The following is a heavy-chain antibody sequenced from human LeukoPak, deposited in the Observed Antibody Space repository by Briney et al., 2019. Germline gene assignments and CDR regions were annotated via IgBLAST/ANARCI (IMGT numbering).Heavy chain of an antibody. Sequence: SETLSLTCAVYGGSFSGYYWSWIRQPPGKGLEWIGEINHSGSTNYNPSLKGRVTISVDTSKNQFSLKLSSVTAADTAVYYCAREIVVVPAAMFWFDPWGQGTLVTVSS. J-gene: IGHJ5*02. D-gene: IGHD2-2*01. V-gene: IGHV4-34*01. CDR3: AREIVVVPAAMFWFDP. CDR2: INHSGST. CDR1: GGSFSGYY.